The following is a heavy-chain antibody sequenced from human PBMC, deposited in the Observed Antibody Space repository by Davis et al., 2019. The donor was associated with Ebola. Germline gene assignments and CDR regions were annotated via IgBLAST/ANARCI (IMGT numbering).Heavy chain of an antibody. CDR2: INVGNGDT. D-gene: IGHD6-19*01. Sequence: ASVKVSCKASGYTFTNYAMHWVRQAPGQRLEWMGWINVGNGDTEYSQKFQGRVTMTTDTSTSTAYMDLRILTSDDTAVYYCARDGEQWLPHYYGMDVWGQGTTVTVSS. CDR1: GYTFTNYA. J-gene: IGHJ6*02. V-gene: IGHV1-3*01. CDR3: ARDGEQWLPHYYGMDV.